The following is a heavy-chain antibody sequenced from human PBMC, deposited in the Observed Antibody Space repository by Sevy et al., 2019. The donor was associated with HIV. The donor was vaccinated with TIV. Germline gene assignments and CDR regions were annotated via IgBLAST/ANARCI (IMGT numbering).Heavy chain of an antibody. J-gene: IGHJ4*02. V-gene: IGHV3-48*02. CDR1: GLTFSSDS. CDR3: ARDVDTPFVRSFDS. D-gene: IGHD5-18*01. CDR2: ISSSSRTI. Sequence: GGSLRLSCVVSGLTFSSDSMNWVRQAPGKGLEWLAYISSSSRTIYYAASVEGRFTISIDNDMKSVFLQMNNLSDEDSATYYCARDVDTPFVRSFDSWGQRTLVTDSS.